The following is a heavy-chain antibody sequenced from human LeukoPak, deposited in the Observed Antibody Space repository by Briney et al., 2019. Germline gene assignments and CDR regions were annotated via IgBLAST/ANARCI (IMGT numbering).Heavy chain of an antibody. CDR1: GFTFDDYA. D-gene: IGHD2-2*02. J-gene: IGHJ6*03. Sequence: GGSLRLSCVASGFTFDDYAMHWVRQAPGKGLEWVSGISWNSGNIGYGDSVKGRFTISRDNAKNTLYLQMNSLRAEDTAVYYCAKDHCSSTSCYTNNYYYYMDVWGKGTTVTVSS. V-gene: IGHV3-9*01. CDR2: ISWNSGNI. CDR3: AKDHCSSTSCYTNNYYYYMDV.